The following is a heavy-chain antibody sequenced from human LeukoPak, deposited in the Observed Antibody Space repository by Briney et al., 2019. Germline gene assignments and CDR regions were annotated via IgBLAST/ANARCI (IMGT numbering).Heavy chain of an antibody. J-gene: IGHJ6*03. CDR1: VYTFTSYD. CDR3: ARGLFYPRFWPYYYYYYMDV. Sequence: ASVNVSCKASVYTFTSYDINWVRQATGQGLEWMGWMNPNSGNTGYAQKFQGRVTMTRNTSISTAYMELSSLRSEDTAVYYCARGLFYPRFWPYYYYYYMDVWGKGTTVTVSS. CDR2: MNPNSGNT. V-gene: IGHV1-8*01. D-gene: IGHD3-3*01.